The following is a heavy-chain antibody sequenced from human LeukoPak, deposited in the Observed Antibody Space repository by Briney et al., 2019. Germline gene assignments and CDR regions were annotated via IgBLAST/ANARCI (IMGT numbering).Heavy chain of an antibody. J-gene: IGHJ4*02. D-gene: IGHD3-3*01. CDR2: ISSDSNTI. V-gene: IGHV3-48*01. CDR3: ARDETIYYDFWSGYPPPTGENY. CDR1: GFIFSSCN. Sequence: QTGGSLRLSCAASGFIFSSCNMNWVRQAPGKRLEWVSYISSDSNTIFYAGSVKGRFTISRDNAKNSLYLQMNSLRAEDTAVYYCARDETIYYDFWSGYPPPTGENYWGQGTLVTVSS.